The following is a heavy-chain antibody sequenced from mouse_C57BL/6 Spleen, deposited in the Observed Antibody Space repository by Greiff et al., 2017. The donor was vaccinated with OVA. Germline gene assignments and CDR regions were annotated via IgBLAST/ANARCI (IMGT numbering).Heavy chain of an antibody. D-gene: IGHD1-1*01. CDR3: ARPYYYGSSYVGY. J-gene: IGHJ2*01. V-gene: IGHV5-17*01. Sequence: EVKLVESGGGLVKPGGSLKLSCAASGFTFSDYGMHWVRQAPEKGLEWVAYISSGSSTSYYADTVKGRFTISRDNAKNTLFLQMTSLRSEDTAMYYCARPYYYGSSYVGYWGQGTTLTVSS. CDR2: ISSGSSTS. CDR1: GFTFSDYG.